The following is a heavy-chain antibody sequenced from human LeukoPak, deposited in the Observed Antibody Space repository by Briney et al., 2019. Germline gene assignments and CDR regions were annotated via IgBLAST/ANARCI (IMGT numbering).Heavy chain of an antibody. Sequence: GGSLRLSCAASGFTFRSYGMHWVRQAPGKGLEWVAVISYDGSNKYYADSVKGRFTISRDNSKNTLYLQMNSLRAEDTAVYYCAKGGYFDPFDPWGQGTLVTVSS. CDR3: AKGGYFDPFDP. J-gene: IGHJ5*02. D-gene: IGHD3-9*01. V-gene: IGHV3-33*05. CDR1: GFTFRSYG. CDR2: ISYDGSNK.